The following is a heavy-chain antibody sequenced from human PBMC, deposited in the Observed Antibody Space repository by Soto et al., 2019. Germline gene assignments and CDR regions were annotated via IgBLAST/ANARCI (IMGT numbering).Heavy chain of an antibody. D-gene: IGHD2-15*01. Sequence: EGQLLESGGGLVRPGGSLTLSCAGSGFTFSRYAMTWVRQAPGKGLEWVSSITVTDGRRKYADSVKGRFTISTDTHKNIVYLQMKSLRAEDTALYYCATESMYVVVVGSTRDHYYGMDFWGQGTTVIVS. V-gene: IGHV3-23*01. J-gene: IGHJ6*02. CDR3: ATESMYVVVVGSTRDHYYGMDF. CDR1: GFTFSRYA. CDR2: ITVTDGRR.